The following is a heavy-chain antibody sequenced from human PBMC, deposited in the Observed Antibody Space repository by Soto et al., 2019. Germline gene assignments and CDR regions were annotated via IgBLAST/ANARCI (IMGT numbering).Heavy chain of an antibody. Sequence: QITLKESGPTLVKPTQTLTLTCTFSGFSLSTSGVGVGWIRQPTGKALEWLALIYWDDDKRYSPSLKSRLTITKDTSKNQVVLTMTNMDPVDTATYYCAHSEWARGVYRGYAFDIWGQGTMVTVSS. CDR1: GFSLSTSGVG. D-gene: IGHD3-10*01. CDR2: IYWDDDK. CDR3: AHSEWARGVYRGYAFDI. J-gene: IGHJ3*02. V-gene: IGHV2-5*02.